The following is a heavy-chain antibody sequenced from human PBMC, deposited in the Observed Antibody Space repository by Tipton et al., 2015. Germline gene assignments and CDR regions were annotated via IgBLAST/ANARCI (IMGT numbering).Heavy chain of an antibody. CDR3: AKDPFTMVRVVIRDV. CDR1: GFSFSSYD. CDR2: ISFDGDNK. Sequence: SLRLSCAASGFSFSSYDMHWVRQAPGKGLEWVAVISFDGDNKYYADSVKGRFTISRDNSKNTLFLQMNSLRAEDTAVYYCAKDPFTMVRVVIRDVWGQGTTVIVS. V-gene: IGHV3-30*18. D-gene: IGHD3-10*01. J-gene: IGHJ6*02.